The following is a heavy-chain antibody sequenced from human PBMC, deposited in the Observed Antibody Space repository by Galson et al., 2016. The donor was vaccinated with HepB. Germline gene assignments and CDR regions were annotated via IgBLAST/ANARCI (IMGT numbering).Heavy chain of an antibody. CDR2: ISLYNGNA. D-gene: IGHD3-22*01. V-gene: IGHV1-18*04. J-gene: IGHJ3*02. Sequence: SVKVSCKASGYTFTNYGISWVRQAPGQGLEWMGWISLYNGNAKNAQNFRDRVTMTTDTSTSTAYMELRSLRSDDTAVYHCASGSSPHYYDESGYPNIFDIWGQGTRVTVSS. CDR1: GYTFTNYG. CDR3: ASGSSPHYYDESGYPNIFDI.